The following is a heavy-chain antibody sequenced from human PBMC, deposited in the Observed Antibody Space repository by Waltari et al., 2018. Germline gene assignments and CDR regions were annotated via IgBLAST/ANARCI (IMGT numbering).Heavy chain of an antibody. V-gene: IGHV4-34*01. Sequence: QVQLQQWGAGLLKPSETLSLTCAVHGGSFSGYYWSWIRQPPGKGLEWIGEINHSGSTNYNPSLKSRVTISVDTSKNQFSLKLSSVTAADTAVYYSARDSETVTPLGYWGQGTLVTVSS. CDR2: INHSGST. J-gene: IGHJ4*02. CDR3: ARDSETVTPLGY. CDR1: GGSFSGYY. D-gene: IGHD4-4*01.